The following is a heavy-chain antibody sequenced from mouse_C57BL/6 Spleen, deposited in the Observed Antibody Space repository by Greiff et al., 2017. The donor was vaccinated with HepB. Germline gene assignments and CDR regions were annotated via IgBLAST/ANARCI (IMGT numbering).Heavy chain of an antibody. Sequence: VKVVESGPELVKPGASVKISCKASGYAFSSSWMNWVKQRPGKGLEWIGRIYPGDGDTNYNGKFKGKATLTADKSSSTAYMQLSSLTSEDSAVYFCARWNYGYWYFDVWGTGTTVTVSS. CDR3: ARWNYGYWYFDV. D-gene: IGHD1-1*01. CDR1: GYAFSSSW. J-gene: IGHJ1*03. V-gene: IGHV1-82*01. CDR2: IYPGDGDT.